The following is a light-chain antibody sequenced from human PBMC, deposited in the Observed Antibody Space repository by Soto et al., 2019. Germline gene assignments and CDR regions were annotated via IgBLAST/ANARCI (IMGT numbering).Light chain of an antibody. Sequence: EIGITQSPATLSVSPGERATLSCRASESVSSNLAWYQQKPGQAPRLLIYGASTRATGIPARFSGSGSGTEFTLTISSLQSEDFALYYCQQYNNWLTFGGGTKVEIK. CDR3: QQYNNWLT. J-gene: IGKJ4*01. CDR1: ESVSSN. CDR2: GAS. V-gene: IGKV3-15*01.